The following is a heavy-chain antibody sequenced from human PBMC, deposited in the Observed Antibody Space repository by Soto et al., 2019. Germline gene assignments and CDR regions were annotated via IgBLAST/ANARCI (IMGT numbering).Heavy chain of an antibody. CDR1: GGSISSYY. CDR3: ARFNWYFDL. J-gene: IGHJ2*01. CDR2: IYYRGST. Sequence: QVQLQESGPGLVKPSETLSLTCTVSGGSISSYYWSWILQPPGKGLEWIGYIYYRGSTNYNPSLKSRGTISVDTSKNQISLKLSSVTAADTAMYYCARFNWYFDLWGRGTLVTVSS. V-gene: IGHV4-59*01.